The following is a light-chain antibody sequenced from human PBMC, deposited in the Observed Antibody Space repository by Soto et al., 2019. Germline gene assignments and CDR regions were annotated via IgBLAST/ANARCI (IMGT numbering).Light chain of an antibody. CDR2: GAS. CDR1: QSVSSN. CDR3: QQYNNWPPWT. J-gene: IGKJ1*01. V-gene: IGKV3-15*01. Sequence: EIEMTQSPATLSVSPGERATLSCRASQSVSSNLAWYQQKPGQAPRLLIYGASTRANGIPARFSGSGSGTEVTLTISSRLSEDFSVYYCQQYNNWPPWTFGQGTKVEIK.